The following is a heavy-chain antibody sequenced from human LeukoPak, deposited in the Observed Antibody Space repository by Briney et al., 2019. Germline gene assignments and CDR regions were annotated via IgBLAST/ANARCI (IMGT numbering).Heavy chain of an antibody. CDR3: ARGYYYGSGTLGPFDS. CDR1: GFSFSSYE. CDR2: IGSSGSTI. Sequence: PGGSLRLSCAASGFSFSSYEMNWVRQAPGKGLEWVSYIGSSGSTIYNADSVKGRFTISRDNAKNSLYLQMNSLRAEDTAVYYCARGYYYGSGTLGPFDSWGQGTLVTVSS. V-gene: IGHV3-48*03. J-gene: IGHJ5*01. D-gene: IGHD3-10*01.